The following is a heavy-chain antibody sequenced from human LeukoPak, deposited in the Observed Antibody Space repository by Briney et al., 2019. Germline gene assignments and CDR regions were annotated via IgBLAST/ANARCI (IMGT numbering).Heavy chain of an antibody. Sequence: SETLSLTCSVSGDSIIGYYWGWILQPPGKGLEWIVEIIHSGSTNYYPSFQRRVTISADTSKNQFSLKLNSVTAAHTAVYYCARVDGSCSGGSCPSGNWFDPWGQGTLVTVSS. J-gene: IGHJ5*02. D-gene: IGHD2-15*01. CDR1: GDSIIGYY. V-gene: IGHV4-34*12. CDR3: ARVDGSCSGGSCPSGNWFDP. CDR2: IIHSGST.